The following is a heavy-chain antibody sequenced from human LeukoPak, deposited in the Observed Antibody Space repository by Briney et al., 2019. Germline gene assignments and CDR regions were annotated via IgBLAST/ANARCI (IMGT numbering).Heavy chain of an antibody. V-gene: IGHV1-18*04. CDR3: ARDGAYGDSTTEYFQH. CDR2: ISAYNGNT. J-gene: IGHJ1*01. D-gene: IGHD4-17*01. CDR1: GYTFTGYY. Sequence: ASVKVSCKASGYTFTGYYMHWVRQAPGQGLEWMGWISAYNGNTNYAQKLQGRVTMTTDTSTSTAYMELRSLRSDDTAVYYCARDGAYGDSTTEYFQHWGQGTLVTVSS.